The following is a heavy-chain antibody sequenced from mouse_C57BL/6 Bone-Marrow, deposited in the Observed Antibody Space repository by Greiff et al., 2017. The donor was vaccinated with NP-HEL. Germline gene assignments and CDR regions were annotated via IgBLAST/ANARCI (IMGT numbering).Heavy chain of an antibody. V-gene: IGHV1-80*01. CDR1: GYEFSNYW. Sequence: VQLQQSGAELVKPGASVKISCKASGYEFSNYWMNWVKQRPGKGLEWIGQIYPGDGDTDYNGKFKDKATLTDDKSSSTAYMQLSRLTSEDSAVYFCARGAYWGQGTLVTVSA. CDR2: IYPGDGDT. CDR3: ARGAY. J-gene: IGHJ3*01.